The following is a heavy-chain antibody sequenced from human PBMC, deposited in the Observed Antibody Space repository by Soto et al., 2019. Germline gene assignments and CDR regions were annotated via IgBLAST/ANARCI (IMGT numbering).Heavy chain of an antibody. V-gene: IGHV4-31*03. CDR2: IYYSGST. Sequence: PSETLSLTCSVSGESIGSGGHYWNWIRQRPEKGLEWIGYIYYSGSTHYNPSLRSRLTISLDTSKNQFFLRLVSVTAADTALYYCARDQALAPTVWGYWXQGIQVTVSS. J-gene: IGHJ4*02. CDR1: GESIGSGGHY. D-gene: IGHD7-27*01. CDR3: ARDQALAPTVWGY.